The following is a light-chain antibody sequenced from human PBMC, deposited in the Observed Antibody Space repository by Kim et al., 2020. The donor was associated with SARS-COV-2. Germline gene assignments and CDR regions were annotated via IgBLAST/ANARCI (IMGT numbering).Light chain of an antibody. J-gene: IGLJ2*01. Sequence: SVTISCTGSSSDVGNHNRVSWYQQPPGTVPKLVLYEVTNRPSGVPDRFSGSKSGNTASLTISGLQAEDEADYYCCSYINNTFDVVFGGGTKVTVL. CDR1: SSDVGNHNR. CDR3: CSYINNTFDVV. V-gene: IGLV2-18*02. CDR2: EVT.